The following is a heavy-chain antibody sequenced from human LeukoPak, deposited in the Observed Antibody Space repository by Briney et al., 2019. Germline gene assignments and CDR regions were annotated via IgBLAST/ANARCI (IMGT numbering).Heavy chain of an antibody. Sequence: SVKVSRMASGSTLSTYALQWVRQARGQRLEWIGWVVVGSGNTKYAQKFQERVTITTDMSTSTVYMDLRALRYDDTGVYFCATQPPGYFPYLDVWGKGTTITVSS. CDR2: VVVGSGNT. CDR3: ATQPPGYFPYLDV. J-gene: IGHJ6*03. CDR1: GSTLSTYA. D-gene: IGHD1-26*01. V-gene: IGHV1-58*01.